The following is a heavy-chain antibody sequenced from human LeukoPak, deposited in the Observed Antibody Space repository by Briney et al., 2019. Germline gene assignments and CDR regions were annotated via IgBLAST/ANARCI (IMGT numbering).Heavy chain of an antibody. CDR3: ARSPLESRRDAYNFYFDY. Sequence: SEILSLTCSVSGASIISYHWSWVRQPPGKGLEWIGFVHYSGSTNYNPSLKSRVTISADTSKNQFSLSLTSVTAADTALYYCARSPLESRRDAYNFYFDYWGQGALVTVSS. D-gene: IGHD5-24*01. CDR2: VHYSGST. CDR1: GASIISYH. J-gene: IGHJ4*02. V-gene: IGHV4-59*08.